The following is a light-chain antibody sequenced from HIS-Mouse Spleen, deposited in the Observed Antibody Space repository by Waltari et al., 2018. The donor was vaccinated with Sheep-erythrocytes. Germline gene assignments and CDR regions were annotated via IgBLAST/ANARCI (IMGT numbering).Light chain of an antibody. CDR3: QSADSSGTYV. J-gene: IGLJ1*01. V-gene: IGLV3-25*03. CDR2: KDS. Sequence: SYELTQPPSVSVYPGQTARITCSGDALPKQYAYWYQQKPGQAPVVVIYKDSERPSGIPERFSGSSSGTTVTLTVSGVQAEDEADYYCQSADSSGTYVFGTGTKVTVL. CDR1: ALPKQY.